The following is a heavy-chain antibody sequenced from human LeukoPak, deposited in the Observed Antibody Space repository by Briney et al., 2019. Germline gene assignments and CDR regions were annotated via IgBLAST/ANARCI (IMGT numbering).Heavy chain of an antibody. D-gene: IGHD5-18*01. Sequence: ASVKVSCKASGYTFTGYYMNWVRQAPGQGLEWMGRINPNSGGTNYAQKFQGRVTLTRDTSISTAYMELSRLRPDDTAVYYCARGLSGYSYGYPFDYWGQGTLVTVSS. CDR2: INPNSGGT. CDR3: ARGLSGYSYGYPFDY. J-gene: IGHJ4*02. CDR1: GYTFTGYY. V-gene: IGHV1-2*06.